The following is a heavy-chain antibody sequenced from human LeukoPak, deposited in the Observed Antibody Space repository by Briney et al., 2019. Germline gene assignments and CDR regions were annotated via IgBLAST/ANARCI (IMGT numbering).Heavy chain of an antibody. CDR3: AKVPHSWGLFDS. Sequence: PGGSLRLSCAASGFTFSSNWMTWVRQAPGKGLEWVANIRQDGSEKYYVDSVKGRFTISRDNAKNSLYLQMDSLRTEDTAVYYCAKVPHSWGLFDSWGQGTLVTVSS. CDR2: IRQDGSEK. D-gene: IGHD3-16*01. CDR1: GFTFSSNW. J-gene: IGHJ4*02. V-gene: IGHV3-7*01.